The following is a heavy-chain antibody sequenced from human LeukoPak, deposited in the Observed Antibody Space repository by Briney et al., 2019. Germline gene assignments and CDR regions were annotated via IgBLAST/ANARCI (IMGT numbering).Heavy chain of an antibody. J-gene: IGHJ4*02. D-gene: IGHD4/OR15-4a*01. CDR2: ISSSGSTI. Sequence: PGGSLRLSCAASGFTSSSHEMNWVRQAPGKGLEWVSYISSSGSTIYYADSVKGRFTISRDNAKNSLYLQMNSLRAEDTAVYYCARGHDYGGHFDYWGQGTLVTVSS. V-gene: IGHV3-48*03. CDR1: GFTSSSHE. CDR3: ARGHDYGGHFDY.